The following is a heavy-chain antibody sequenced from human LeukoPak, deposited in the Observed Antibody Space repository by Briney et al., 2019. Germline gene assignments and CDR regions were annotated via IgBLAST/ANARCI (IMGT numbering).Heavy chain of an antibody. V-gene: IGHV4-34*01. D-gene: IGHD5-18*01. CDR3: YYVDTARVYPLWFDY. CDR2: INHSGST. J-gene: IGHJ4*02. CDR1: GGSFSGYY. Sequence: SETLSLTCAVYGGSFSGYYWSWIRQPPGKGLEWIGEINHSGSTNYNPSLKSRVTISVDTSKNQFSLKLSSVTAADTAVYYCYYVDTARVYPLWFDYWGQGTLVTVSS.